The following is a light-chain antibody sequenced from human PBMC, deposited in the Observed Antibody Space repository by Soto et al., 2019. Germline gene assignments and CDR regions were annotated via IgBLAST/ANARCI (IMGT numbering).Light chain of an antibody. CDR1: KNDIGVYDF. V-gene: IGLV2-8*01. Sequence: QSALTQPPSASGSPGQSGTISCTGTKNDIGVYDFVSWYQHHPGKAPRLIIYEVVQRPSGVPDRFSGSKSGNTASLTVSGLQAADEADYFCKSYAGSNTYVFGSGTKVTV. CDR3: KSYAGSNTYV. CDR2: EVV. J-gene: IGLJ1*01.